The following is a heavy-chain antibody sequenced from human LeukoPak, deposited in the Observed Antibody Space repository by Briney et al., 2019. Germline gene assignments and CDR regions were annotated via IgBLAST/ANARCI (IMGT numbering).Heavy chain of an antibody. CDR2: INPNTGGT. CDR3: SLLAAGGARIDY. D-gene: IGHD6-13*01. CDR1: GDPFSGYY. Sequence: ASVKVSCKTSGDPFSGYYLHWVRQAPGQGLEWMGWINPNTGGTNHAQKFQGRVTMTRDTSISTAYMELSRLRSDDTAVVYCSLLAAGGARIDYWGQGTLVTVSS. J-gene: IGHJ4*02. V-gene: IGHV1-2*02.